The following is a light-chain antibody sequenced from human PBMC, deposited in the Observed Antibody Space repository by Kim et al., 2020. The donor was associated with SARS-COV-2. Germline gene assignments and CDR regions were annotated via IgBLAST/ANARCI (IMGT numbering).Light chain of an antibody. Sequence: EIVLTQSPGTLSLSPGERATLSCRASQRVSSSYLAWYQQKPGQAPRLLIYGASSRATGIPARFSGSGSGTDFTLTISRLEPEDFAVYYCQQYSSSPLTFGGGTKVDIK. J-gene: IGKJ4*01. CDR1: QRVSSSY. CDR2: GAS. V-gene: IGKV3-20*01. CDR3: QQYSSSPLT.